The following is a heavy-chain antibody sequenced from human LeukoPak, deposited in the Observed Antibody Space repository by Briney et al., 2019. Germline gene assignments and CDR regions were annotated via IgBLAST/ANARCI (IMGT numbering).Heavy chain of an antibody. CDR1: GGSISSSNW. V-gene: IGHV4-4*02. J-gene: IGHJ4*02. D-gene: IGHD6-19*01. Sequence: PSGTLSLTCAVSGGSISSSNWWSWVRQPPGKGLEWIGEIHHSGSTNYNPSLKSRVTISVDKSKNQFSLKLSSVTAADTAVYYCASIPWDSSGWRIDSWGQGTLVTVSS. CDR3: ASIPWDSSGWRIDS. CDR2: IHHSGST.